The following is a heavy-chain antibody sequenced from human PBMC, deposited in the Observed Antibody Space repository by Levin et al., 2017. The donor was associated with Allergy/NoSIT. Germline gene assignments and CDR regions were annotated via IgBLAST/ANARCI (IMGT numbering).Heavy chain of an antibody. CDR1: GGSFSGYY. D-gene: IGHD3-10*01. CDR2: INHSGST. CDR3: ARGIGGPRFGY. Sequence: SETLSLTCAVYGGSFSGYYWSWIRQPPGKGLEWIGEINHSGSTNYNPSLKSRVTISVDTSKNQFSLKLSSVTAADTAVYYCARGIGGPRFGYWGQGTLVTVSS. J-gene: IGHJ4*02. V-gene: IGHV4-34*01.